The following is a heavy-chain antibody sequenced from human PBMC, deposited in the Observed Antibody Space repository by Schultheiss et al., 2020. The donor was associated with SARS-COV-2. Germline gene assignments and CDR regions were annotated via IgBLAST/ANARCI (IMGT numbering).Heavy chain of an antibody. D-gene: IGHD3/OR15-3a*01. CDR3: ARRGLSSDAFDI. Sequence: SETLSLTCTVSGGSISSYYWSWIRQPAGKGLEWIGRIYTSGSTNYNPSLKSRVTISVDTSKNQFSLKLSSVTAADTAVYYCARRGLSSDAFDIWGQGTMVTVSS. CDR2: IYTSGST. CDR1: GGSISSYY. V-gene: IGHV4-4*07. J-gene: IGHJ3*02.